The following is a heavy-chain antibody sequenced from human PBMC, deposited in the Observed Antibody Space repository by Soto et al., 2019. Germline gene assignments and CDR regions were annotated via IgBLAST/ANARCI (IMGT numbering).Heavy chain of an antibody. CDR2: ISHDGTNK. CDR3: ASEYKWELIGGTFDY. CDR1: GLTFSSHA. V-gene: IGHV3-30*04. Sequence: QVQLVESGGGVVQPGRSLRVSCAASGLTFSSHAMHWVRQAPGKGLEWVAVISHDGTNKYYLDSVKGRFTISRDNSENTLYLQMNSLRVEDTAVYYCASEYKWELIGGTFDYWGQGTLVTVSA. D-gene: IGHD1-26*01. J-gene: IGHJ4*02.